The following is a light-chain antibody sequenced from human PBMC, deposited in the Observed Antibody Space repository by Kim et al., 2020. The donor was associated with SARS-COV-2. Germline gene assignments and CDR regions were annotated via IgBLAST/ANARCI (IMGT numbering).Light chain of an antibody. CDR2: GKN. CDR1: SLRSYY. V-gene: IGLV3-19*01. Sequence: SSELTQDPAVSVALGQTVRITCQGDSLRSYYASWYQQKPGQAPVLVSYGKNNRPSGIPDQFSGSSSGNTASLTITGTQAEDEADYYCNSRDSSGNHYVFGTGTKVTVL. CDR3: NSRDSSGNHYV. J-gene: IGLJ1*01.